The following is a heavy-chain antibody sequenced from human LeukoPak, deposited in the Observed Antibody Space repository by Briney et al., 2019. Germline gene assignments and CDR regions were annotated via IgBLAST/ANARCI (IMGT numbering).Heavy chain of an antibody. J-gene: IGHJ4*02. V-gene: IGHV1-2*06. CDR3: ARTWGSGRKGTFDY. CDR2: INPNSGGT. CDR1: GYTFINYY. Sequence: ASVKVSCKASGYTFINYYIHWVRQAPGQGLEWMGRINPNSGGTNYAQKFQGRVTMTRDTSISTAYMELSRLRSDDTAVYYCARTWGSGRKGTFDYWGQGTLVTVSS. D-gene: IGHD7-27*01.